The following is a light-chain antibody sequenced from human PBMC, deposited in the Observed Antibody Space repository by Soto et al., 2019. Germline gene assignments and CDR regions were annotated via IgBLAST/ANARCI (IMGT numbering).Light chain of an antibody. J-gene: IGLJ3*02. CDR1: SGSIASNY. CDR2: ENK. CDR3: QSYDSSIWV. V-gene: IGLV6-57*03. Sequence: NFMLTQPHSVSESPGKTVTISCTRSSGSIASNYVQWYQQRPGSAHTTVIYENKQRPSGVPDRFSGSIDSSSNSASLTISGLKTEDEADYYCQSYDSSIWVFGGGTKLTVL.